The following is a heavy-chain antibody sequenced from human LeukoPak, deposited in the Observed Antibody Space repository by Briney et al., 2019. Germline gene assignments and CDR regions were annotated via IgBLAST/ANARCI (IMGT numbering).Heavy chain of an antibody. CDR3: VVTQKWLAFDY. CDR1: GGSISGRY. Sequence: SETLSLTCAVSGGSISGRYWSWIRQPPGKGLEWIANWRYDGSPNYTPSLESRTTISLDTSKNQFSLRLTSVTAADTAVYYCVVTQKWLAFDYWGQGILVSVSS. V-gene: IGHV4-59*08. J-gene: IGHJ4*02. D-gene: IGHD6-19*01. CDR2: WRYDGSP.